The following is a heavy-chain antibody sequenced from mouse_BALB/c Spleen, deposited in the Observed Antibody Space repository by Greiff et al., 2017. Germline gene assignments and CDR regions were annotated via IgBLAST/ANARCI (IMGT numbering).Heavy chain of an antibody. CDR2: ISSGGGST. CDR1: GFAFSSYD. CDR3: ARQEYGNYVFAY. V-gene: IGHV5-12-1*01. J-gene: IGHJ3*01. D-gene: IGHD2-10*02. Sequence: EVKLVESGGGLVKPGGSLKLSCAASGFAFSSYDMSWVRQTPEKRLEWVAYISSGGGSTYYPDTVKGRFTISRDNAKNTLYLQMSSLKSEDTAMYYCARQEYGNYVFAYWGQGTLVTVSA.